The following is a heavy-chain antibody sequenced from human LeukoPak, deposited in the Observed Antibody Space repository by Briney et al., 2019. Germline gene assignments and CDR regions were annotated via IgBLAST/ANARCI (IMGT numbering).Heavy chain of an antibody. CDR2: IIPILGIA. CDR3: ASTPQSCSGGSCYPKYYYYYGMDV. V-gene: IGHV1-69*04. Sequence: SVKVSCKASGGTFSSYAISWVRQAPGQGLEWMGRIIPILGIANYAQKFQGRVTITADKSTSTAYMELSSLRSEDTAVYYCASTPQSCSGGSCYPKYYYYYGMDVWGQGTTVTVSS. CDR1: GGTFSSYA. J-gene: IGHJ6*02. D-gene: IGHD2-15*01.